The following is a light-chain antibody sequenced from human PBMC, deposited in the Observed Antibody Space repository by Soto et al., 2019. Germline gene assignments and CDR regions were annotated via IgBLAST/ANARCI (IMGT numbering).Light chain of an antibody. CDR1: QGISSY. CDR2: AAS. Sequence: AIRMTQSPSSFSASTGDRVTITCRASQGISSYLAWYQQKPGKAPKLLIYAASTLQSGVPSRFSGSGSGTDVTLTMSCLQSEDFATYYCQQYYSYSYTFGQGTKLKIK. CDR3: QQYYSYSYT. V-gene: IGKV1-8*01. J-gene: IGKJ2*01.